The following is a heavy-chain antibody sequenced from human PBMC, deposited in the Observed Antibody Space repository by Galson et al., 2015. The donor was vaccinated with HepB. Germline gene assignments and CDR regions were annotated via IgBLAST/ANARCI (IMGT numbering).Heavy chain of an antibody. D-gene: IGHD1-26*01. CDR3: ARVWELQGFVDY. J-gene: IGHJ4*02. V-gene: IGHV1-2*02. CDR1: GYTFTGYY. Sequence: SVKVSCKASGYTFTGYYMHWVRQAPGQGLEWMGWINPNSGGTNYAQKFQGRVTMTRDTSISTAYMELSRLRSDDTAVYYCARVWELQGFVDYWGQGTLVTVSS. CDR2: INPNSGGT.